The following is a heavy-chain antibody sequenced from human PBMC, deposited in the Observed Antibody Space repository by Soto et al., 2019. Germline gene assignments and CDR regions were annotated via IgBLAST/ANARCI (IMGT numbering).Heavy chain of an antibody. CDR2: IYYSGST. D-gene: IGHD1-1*01. V-gene: IGHV4-30-4*01. Sequence: SETLSLTCTVSGGSLSSGDYYWNWIRQPPGKGLEWIGYIYYSGSTYYNSSLKSRVTISVDTSKNQFSLKLSSVTAADTAVYYCARVKTGNFDYWGQGTLVTVSS. CDR1: GGSLSSGDYY. J-gene: IGHJ4*02. CDR3: ARVKTGNFDY.